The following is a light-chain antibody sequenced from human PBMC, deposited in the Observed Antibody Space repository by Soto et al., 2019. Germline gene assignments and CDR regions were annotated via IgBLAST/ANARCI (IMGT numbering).Light chain of an antibody. CDR2: GAS. CDR3: QQYNSWPPIT. Sequence: EVVMTQSPATGSVSPVGRATLPCRASESVSSNLAWYQQRPGQAPRLVIYGASTRATGIPARFSGGGSGTEFTLTISSLQSEDFAVYYCQQYNSWPPITFGQGTRLEIK. CDR1: ESVSSN. V-gene: IGKV3-15*01. J-gene: IGKJ5*01.